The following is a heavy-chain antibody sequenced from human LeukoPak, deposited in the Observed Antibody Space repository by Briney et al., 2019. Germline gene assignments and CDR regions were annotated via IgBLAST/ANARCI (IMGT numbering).Heavy chain of an antibody. D-gene: IGHD6-13*01. CDR2: ISSSSSYI. Sequence: GGSLRLSCAASGFTFSSYSMNWVHQAPGKGLEWVSSISSSSSYIYYADSVKGRFTISRDNAKNSLYLQMNSLRAEDTAVYYCARAHSSSWYSRWFDPWGQGTLVTVSS. CDR1: GFTFSSYS. V-gene: IGHV3-21*01. CDR3: ARAHSSSWYSRWFDP. J-gene: IGHJ5*02.